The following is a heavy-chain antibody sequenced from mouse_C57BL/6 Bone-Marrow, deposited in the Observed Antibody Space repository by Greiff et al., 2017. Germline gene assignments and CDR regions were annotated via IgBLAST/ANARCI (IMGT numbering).Heavy chain of an antibody. CDR2: IDPSDSYT. CDR1: GYTFTSYW. V-gene: IGHV1-50*01. Sequence: VQLQQPGAELVKPGASVKLSCKASGYTFTSYWMQWVKQRPGQGLEWIGEIDPSDSYTNYNQKFKGKATLTVATSSSTAYMQLSSLTSEDSAVYYCARGGLRRGFAYWGQGTLVTVSA. D-gene: IGHD2-4*01. CDR3: ARGGLRRGFAY. J-gene: IGHJ3*01.